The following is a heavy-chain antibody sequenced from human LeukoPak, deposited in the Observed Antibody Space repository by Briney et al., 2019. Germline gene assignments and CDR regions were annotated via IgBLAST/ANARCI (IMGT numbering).Heavy chain of an antibody. CDR1: GGSISSYY. V-gene: IGHV4-38-2*02. CDR3: ARDPLGGYSYGLTFDY. D-gene: IGHD5-18*01. J-gene: IGHJ4*02. CDR2: IYHSGST. Sequence: PSETLSLTCTVSGGSISSYYWSWIRQPPGKGLEWIGSIYHSGSTYYNPSLKSRVTISVDTSKNQFSLKLSSVTAADTAVYYCARDPLGGYSYGLTFDYWGQGTLVTVSS.